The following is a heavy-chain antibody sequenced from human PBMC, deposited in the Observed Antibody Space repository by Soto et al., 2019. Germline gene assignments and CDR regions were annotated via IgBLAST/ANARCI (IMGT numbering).Heavy chain of an antibody. CDR2: ISHSGIT. J-gene: IGHJ4*02. V-gene: IGHV4-4*02. D-gene: IGHD3-22*01. CDR1: GDSISRSHW. CDR3: ARVRYDRSGFDH. Sequence: QVQLQESGPGLVRPSGALSVTCAVSGDSISRSHWWSWVRQSPGKGLEWIGEISHSGITNYNPSLKSGVTISGDKSKNQLSLKLTSVTAADTAVYYCARVRYDRSGFDHWGQGTVVSVSS.